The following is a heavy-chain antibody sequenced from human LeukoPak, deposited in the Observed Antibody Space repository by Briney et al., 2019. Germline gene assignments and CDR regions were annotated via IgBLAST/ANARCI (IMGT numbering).Heavy chain of an antibody. J-gene: IGHJ4*02. CDR1: GGSISSYY. CDR3: ARVFRAAAVDY. D-gene: IGHD6-13*01. V-gene: IGHV4-59*01. CDR2: IYYSGST. Sequence: SETLSLTCTVSGGSISSYYWSWIRQPPGKGLEWIGYIYYSGSTNYNPSLKSRVTISVDTSKNQFSLKLSSVTAADTAVYYCARVFRAAAVDYWGQGTLVTVSS.